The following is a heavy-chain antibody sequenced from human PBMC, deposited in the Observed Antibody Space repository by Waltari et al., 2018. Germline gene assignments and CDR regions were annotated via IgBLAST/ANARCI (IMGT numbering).Heavy chain of an antibody. J-gene: IGHJ4*02. CDR3: ARVFRLGGWFFDY. D-gene: IGHD6-19*01. V-gene: IGHV3-48*04. Sequence: EVQLVESGGGLVQPGGSLRLSCAASGFTFSSYSMNWVRQAPGKGLEWVSYISSSSSTIYYADSVKGRFTISRDNAKNSLYLQMNSLRAEDTAVYYCARVFRLGGWFFDYWGQGTLVTVSS. CDR1: GFTFSSYS. CDR2: ISSSSSTI.